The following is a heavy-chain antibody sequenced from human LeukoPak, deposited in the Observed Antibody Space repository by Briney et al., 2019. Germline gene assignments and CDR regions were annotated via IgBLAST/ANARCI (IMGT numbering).Heavy chain of an antibody. J-gene: IGHJ4*02. V-gene: IGHV5-51*01. CDR1: GYSFTSYW. D-gene: IGHD2-21*02. Sequence: GESLKISCXGSGYSFTSYWIGWVRQMPGKGLEWMGIIYPGDSDTRYSPSFQGQVTISADKSISTAYLQWSSLKASDTAMYYCARQAYCGGDCSGPFDYWGQGTLVTVSS. CDR3: ARQAYCGGDCSGPFDY. CDR2: IYPGDSDT.